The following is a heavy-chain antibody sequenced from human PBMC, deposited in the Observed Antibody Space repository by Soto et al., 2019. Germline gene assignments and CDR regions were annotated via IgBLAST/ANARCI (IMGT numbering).Heavy chain of an antibody. D-gene: IGHD3-22*01. Sequence: EVQLVESGGGLVQPGGSLRLSCAASGFTFSSYDMHWVRQATGKGLEWVSAIGTAGDTYYPGSVKGRFTISRENAKNSVSLQMNSLRAEDTAVYYCARGTLMRSSGNPDPFDYWGQGTLVTVSS. J-gene: IGHJ4*02. CDR1: GFTFSSYD. V-gene: IGHV3-13*01. CDR2: IGTAGDT. CDR3: ARGTLMRSSGNPDPFDY.